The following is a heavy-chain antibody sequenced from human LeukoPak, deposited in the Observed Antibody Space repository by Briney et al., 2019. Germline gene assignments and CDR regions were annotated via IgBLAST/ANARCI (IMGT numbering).Heavy chain of an antibody. CDR2: ISGSGGST. D-gene: IGHD2-2*02. J-gene: IGHJ4*02. CDR3: AKPLSGDCSSTSCYTDLGY. V-gene: IGHV3-23*01. CDR1: GFTFSSYA. Sequence: GGSLRLSCAASGFTFSSYAMSWVRRAPGKGLEWVSAISGSGGSTYYADSVKGRFTISRDNSKNTLYLQMNSLRAEDTAVYYCAKPLSGDCSSTSCYTDLGYWGQGTLVTVSS.